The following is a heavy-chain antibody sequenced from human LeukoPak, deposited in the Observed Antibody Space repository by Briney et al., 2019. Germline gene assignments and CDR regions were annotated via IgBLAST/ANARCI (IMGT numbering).Heavy chain of an antibody. V-gene: IGHV1-24*01. CDR1: GYTLTELS. J-gene: IGHJ6*02. Sequence: ASVKVSCKVSGYTLTELSMHWVRQAPGKGLEWMGGFDPEDGETIYAQKFQGRVTMTEDTSTDTAYMELSSLRSDATAVYYCARSPIMVRGVPSGGMDVWGQGTTVTVSS. CDR3: ARSPIMVRGVPSGGMDV. D-gene: IGHD3-10*01. CDR2: FDPEDGET.